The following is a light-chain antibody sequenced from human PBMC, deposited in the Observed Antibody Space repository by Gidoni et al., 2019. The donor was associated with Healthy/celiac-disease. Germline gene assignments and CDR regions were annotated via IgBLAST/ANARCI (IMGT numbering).Light chain of an antibody. V-gene: IGKV1-39*01. CDR3: QQSYSTPLT. CDR1: QSISSY. CDR2: AAS. Sequence: DIQITQPPSSLSASVGDRVTITCRASQSISSYLNWYQQKPGKAPKLLIYAASSVQSGVPSSFSGSGSGTDFTITISRLHPEDFATYCRQQSYSTPLTFGGGTKVEIK. J-gene: IGKJ4*01.